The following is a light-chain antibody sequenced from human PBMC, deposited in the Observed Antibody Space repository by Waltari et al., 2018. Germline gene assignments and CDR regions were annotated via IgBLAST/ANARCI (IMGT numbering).Light chain of an antibody. Sequence: QSVLTQPPSASGTPGQRVTISCSGSSSNIGSNYVYWYQQLPGTAPKLLIYGNNQRTSGVPDRFSGSESGTSASLAISGLRSEDEADYYCAAWDDSLSGWVFGGGTKLTVL. J-gene: IGLJ3*02. CDR1: SSNIGSNY. CDR3: AAWDDSLSGWV. CDR2: GNN. V-gene: IGLV1-47*01.